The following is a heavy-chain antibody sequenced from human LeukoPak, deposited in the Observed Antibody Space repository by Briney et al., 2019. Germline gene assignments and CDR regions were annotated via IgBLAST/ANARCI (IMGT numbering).Heavy chain of an antibody. V-gene: IGHV3-23*01. D-gene: IGHD4-23*01. CDR2: ITISGRTA. Sequence: GGSLRLSCLASGFTFSNYAMSWVRQAPGKGLEWVSGITISGRTAYYADSVKGRFTISRDNFKNTLYLQMNSLRAEDTAVYYCAKKGTTVVTDYFDYWGQGTLVTVSS. CDR3: AKKGTTVVTDYFDY. J-gene: IGHJ4*02. CDR1: GFTFSNYA.